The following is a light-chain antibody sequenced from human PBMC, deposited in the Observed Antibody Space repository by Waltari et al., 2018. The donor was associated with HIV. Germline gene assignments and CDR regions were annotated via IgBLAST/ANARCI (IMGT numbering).Light chain of an antibody. V-gene: IGLV2-8*01. CDR2: DVT. CDR3: NSYAGSDNVL. J-gene: IGLJ2*01. CDR1: SSDVGGYNL. Sequence: QSALTQPPSASGSPGQSVTISCTGSSSDVGGYNLVSWYQHHPGKAPKLIIYDVTKRPSGVPDRFFGSKSANTASLTVSGLQAEDEADYYCNSYAGSDNVLFGGGNKLTVL.